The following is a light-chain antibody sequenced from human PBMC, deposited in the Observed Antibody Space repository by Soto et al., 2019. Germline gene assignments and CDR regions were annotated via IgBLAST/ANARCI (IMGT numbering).Light chain of an antibody. CDR1: QHVSSN. J-gene: IGKJ2*01. CDR2: RAS. V-gene: IGKV3-15*01. Sequence: EIVMTQSPATLSVSPGGSATLSCRASQHVSSNLAWYRQKPGQAPPLLIYRASTRASGIPSTFSGSGSRTEFTLTVRAAQSEDFAIYYCQQYNKWPYTFGQGT. CDR3: QQYNKWPYT.